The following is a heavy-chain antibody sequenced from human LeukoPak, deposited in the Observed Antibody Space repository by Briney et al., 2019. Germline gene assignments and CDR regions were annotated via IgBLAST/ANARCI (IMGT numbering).Heavy chain of an antibody. D-gene: IGHD3-10*01. V-gene: IGHV3-33*01. CDR3: ARGSGNYYNRLDY. J-gene: IGHJ4*02. CDR1: GFTFNSYG. Sequence: GGSLRLSCAASGFTFNSYGMHWVRQAPGKGLEWVAVIWYDGNNKYYADSVKGRFTISRDNSKNTLYLQMDSLRAEDTAVYYCARGSGNYYNRLDYWGQGTLVTVSS. CDR2: IWYDGNNK.